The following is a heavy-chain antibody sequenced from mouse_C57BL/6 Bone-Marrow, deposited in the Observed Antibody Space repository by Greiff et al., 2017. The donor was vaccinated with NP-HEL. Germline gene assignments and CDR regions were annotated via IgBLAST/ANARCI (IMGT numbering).Heavy chain of an antibody. J-gene: IGHJ2*01. CDR3: ARHWGWVDY. CDR1: GFTFSDYY. D-gene: IGHD1-1*02. CDR2: ISNGGGST. V-gene: IGHV5-12*01. Sequence: EVQLVESGGGLVQPGGSLKLSCAASGFTFSDYYMYWVRQTPEKRLEWVAYISNGGGSTYYPDTVKGRFTISRDNAKNTLYLQMSRLKSEDTAMYYCARHWGWVDYWGQGTTLTVSS.